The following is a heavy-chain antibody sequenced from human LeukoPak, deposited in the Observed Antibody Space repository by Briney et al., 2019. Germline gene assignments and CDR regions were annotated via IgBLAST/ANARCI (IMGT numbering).Heavy chain of an antibody. CDR1: GFTFSDLA. CDR3: VNQISGGVY. J-gene: IGHJ4*02. CDR2: ITRNGDRK. Sequence: PGGSLRLSCSAFGFTFSDLAMHWVRQAPGKGLEYVSGITRNGDRKFYADSVKGRFTISRDNSKNTLYLQMSSLNPEDTSVYYGVNQISGGVYWGQETLVTAS. V-gene: IGHV3-64D*06. D-gene: IGHD6-19*01.